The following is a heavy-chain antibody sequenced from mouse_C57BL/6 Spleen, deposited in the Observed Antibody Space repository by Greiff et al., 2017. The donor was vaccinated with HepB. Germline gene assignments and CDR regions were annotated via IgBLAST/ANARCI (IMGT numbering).Heavy chain of an antibody. CDR3: AREGTTVVATDYFDY. V-gene: IGHV1-82*01. CDR2: IYPGDGDT. J-gene: IGHJ2*01. D-gene: IGHD1-1*01. CDR1: GYAFSSSW. Sequence: VQLVESGPELVKPGASVKISCKASGYAFSSSWMNWVKQRPGKGLEWIGRIYPGDGDTNYNGKFKGKATLTADKSSSTAYMQLSSLTSEDSAVYFCAREGTTVVATDYFDYWGQGTTLTVSS.